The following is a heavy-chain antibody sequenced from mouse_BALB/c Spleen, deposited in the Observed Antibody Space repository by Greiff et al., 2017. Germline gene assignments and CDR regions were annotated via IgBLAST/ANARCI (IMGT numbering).Heavy chain of an antibody. Sequence: VKVVESGPGLVAPSQSLSITCTVSGFSLTDYGVSWIRQPPGKGLEWLGVIWGGGSTYYNSALKSRLSISKDNSKSQVFLKMNSLQTDDTAMYYCAKHYYGSRGYFDYWGQGTTLTVSS. CDR3: AKHYYGSRGYFDY. D-gene: IGHD1-1*01. CDR1: GFSLTDYG. J-gene: IGHJ2*01. CDR2: IWGGGST. V-gene: IGHV2-6-5*01.